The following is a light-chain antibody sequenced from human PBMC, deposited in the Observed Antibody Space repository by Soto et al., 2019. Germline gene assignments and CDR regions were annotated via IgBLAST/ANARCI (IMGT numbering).Light chain of an antibody. CDR3: TSFTSASTQV. CDR1: TSDVGGYNY. Sequence: QSALTQPASVSGSPGQSITISCTGNTSDVGGYNYVSWYQQHPGKAPKLMIYDVSNRPSGVSNRFSGSKSGNTASLTISGLQAEDEADYYCTSFTSASTQVFGGGTKLIVL. CDR2: DVS. V-gene: IGLV2-14*01. J-gene: IGLJ2*01.